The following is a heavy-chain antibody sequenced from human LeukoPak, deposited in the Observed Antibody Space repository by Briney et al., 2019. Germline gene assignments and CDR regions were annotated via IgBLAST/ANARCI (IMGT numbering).Heavy chain of an antibody. J-gene: IGHJ3*02. CDR2: IYYSGST. V-gene: IGHV4-39*01. CDR3: ARHKYYYYDISGSPAHDAFDI. D-gene: IGHD3-22*01. Sequence: SETLSLTCTVSGGSISSSSYYWGWIRQPPGKGLEWIGSIYYSGSTYYNPSLKSRVTISVDTSKNQFSLKLSSVTAADTAVYYCARHKYYYYDISGSPAHDAFDIWGQGTMVTVSS. CDR1: GGSISSSSYY.